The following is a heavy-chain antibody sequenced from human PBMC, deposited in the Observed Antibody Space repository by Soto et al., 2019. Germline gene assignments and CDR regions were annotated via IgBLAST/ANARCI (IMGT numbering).Heavy chain of an antibody. D-gene: IGHD2-2*01. CDR3: ARGGDCSSTGCHNWFDP. J-gene: IGHJ5*02. Sequence: VKVSCKASGYTFTSYGISWVRQAPGQGLEWMGWISAYNGNTNYAQKLQGRVTMATDTSTSTAYMELRSLRSDDTAVYYCARGGDCSSTGCHNWFDPWGQGTLVTVSS. V-gene: IGHV1-18*01. CDR2: ISAYNGNT. CDR1: GYTFTSYG.